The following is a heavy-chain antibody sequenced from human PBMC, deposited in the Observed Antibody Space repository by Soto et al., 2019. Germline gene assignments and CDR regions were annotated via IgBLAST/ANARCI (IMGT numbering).Heavy chain of an antibody. J-gene: IGHJ6*02. Sequence: GGSLRLSCAASGFTFDTYAMSWVRQAPGKGLEWVSGITGSGGSSDYADSVKGRLTISRDNSKNTLYLQMSSLSAEDTAVYYCVKDRISSYYYYYGMDVWGQGTTVTVSS. CDR3: VKDRISSYYYYYGMDV. CDR2: ITGSGGSS. CDR1: GFTFDTYA. V-gene: IGHV3-23*01.